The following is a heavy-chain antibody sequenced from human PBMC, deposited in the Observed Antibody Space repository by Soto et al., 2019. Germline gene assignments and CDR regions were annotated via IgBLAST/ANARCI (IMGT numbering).Heavy chain of an antibody. J-gene: IGHJ4*02. Sequence: SETLSLTCTVSGGSISSGGYYWSWIRQHPGKGLEWIGYIYYSGSTYYNPSLKSRVTISVDTSKNQFSLKLSSVTAADTAVYYCARVSLKYYYDSSGVLDYWGQGTLVTVSS. D-gene: IGHD3-22*01. V-gene: IGHV4-31*03. CDR2: IYYSGST. CDR3: ARVSLKYYYDSSGVLDY. CDR1: GGSISSGGYY.